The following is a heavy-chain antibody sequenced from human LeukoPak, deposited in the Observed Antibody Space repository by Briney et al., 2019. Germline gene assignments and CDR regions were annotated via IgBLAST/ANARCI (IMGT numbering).Heavy chain of an antibody. D-gene: IGHD3-22*01. CDR3: ARDSSGYQ. CDR1: GFTFSSYA. J-gene: IGHJ4*02. V-gene: IGHV3-7*01. Sequence: GGSLRLSCAASGFTFSSYAMSWVRQAPGKGLEWVANIKEDGSEKYYGDSVKGRFTISRDNAKNSLYLQINSLRAEDTAVYYCARDSSGYQWGQGTLVTVSS. CDR2: IKEDGSEK.